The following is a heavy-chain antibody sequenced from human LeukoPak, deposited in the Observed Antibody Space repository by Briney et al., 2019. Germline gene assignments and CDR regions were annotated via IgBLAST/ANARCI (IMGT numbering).Heavy chain of an antibody. Sequence: SETLSLTCTVSGGSISSGGYYWSWIRQPPGKGLEWIGYIYHSGSTYYNPSLKSRVTTSVDRSKNQFSLKVSSVTAADTAVYYCAREGGSSRYRDGYFDYWGQGTLVTVSS. D-gene: IGHD6-6*01. V-gene: IGHV4-30-2*01. J-gene: IGHJ4*02. CDR3: AREGGSSRYRDGYFDY. CDR2: IYHSGST. CDR1: GGSISSGGYY.